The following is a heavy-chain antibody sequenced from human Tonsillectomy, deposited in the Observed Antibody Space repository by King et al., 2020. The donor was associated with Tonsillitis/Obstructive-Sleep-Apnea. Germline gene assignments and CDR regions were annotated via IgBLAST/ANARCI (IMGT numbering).Heavy chain of an antibody. CDR1: GYTFTSYY. V-gene: IGHV1-46*01. J-gene: IGHJ4*02. CDR3: ARAPGTIGTTPFDY. CDR2: ISPSGGST. Sequence: VPLVQSGAEVKKPGASVKVSCKASGYTFTSYYIHWVRQAPGRGLEWMGIISPSGGSTSYAQKFQGRVTMTRVTSTSTVYMELSSLRSEDTAVYYCARAPGTIGTTPFDYWGQGTLVTVSS. D-gene: IGHD1-1*01.